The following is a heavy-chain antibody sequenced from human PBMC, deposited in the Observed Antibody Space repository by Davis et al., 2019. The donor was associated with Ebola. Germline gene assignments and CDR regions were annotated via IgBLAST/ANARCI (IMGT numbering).Heavy chain of an antibody. J-gene: IGHJ4*02. CDR2: IYWNDDQ. V-gene: IGHV2-5*01. D-gene: IGHD6-13*01. CDR3: AHRSSSKWTFDN. CDR1: GFSVSTNGVG. Sequence: SGPTLVKPTQTLTLTCTFSGFSVSTNGVGVGWIRQPPGEALEWLALIYWNDDQLYHPSLWSRLSRTKDTSKNQVVLTMTNMDPVDTATYYCAHRSSSKWTFDNWGQGTLVTVSS.